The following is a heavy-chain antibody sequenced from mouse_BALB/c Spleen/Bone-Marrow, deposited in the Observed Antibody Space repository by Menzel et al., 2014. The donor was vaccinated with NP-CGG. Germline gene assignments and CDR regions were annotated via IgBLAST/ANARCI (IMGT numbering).Heavy chain of an antibody. Sequence: QVQLQQPGPELVKPGASVRISCKASGYAFSNSWMNWVKQRPGQGLEWIGRIYPGYGDTYYNGKFKGKATLTADKSSSTAYMQLSSLTSVDSAVYFCARSDGYRALDYWGQGTSVTVSS. J-gene: IGHJ4*01. CDR2: IYPGYGDT. D-gene: IGHD2-3*01. CDR3: ARSDGYRALDY. V-gene: IGHV1-82*01. CDR1: GYAFSNSW.